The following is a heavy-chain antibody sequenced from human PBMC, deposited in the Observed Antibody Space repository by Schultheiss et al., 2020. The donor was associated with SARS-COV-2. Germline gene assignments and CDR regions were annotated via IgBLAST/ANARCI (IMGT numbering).Heavy chain of an antibody. CDR2: IYSDGST. J-gene: IGHJ6*02. V-gene: IGHV3-66*01. Sequence: GGSLRLSCAASGFTFSSYAMSWVRQAPGKGLEWVSVIYSDGSTYYADSVKGRFTISRDNSKNTLYLQMNSLRVEDTAVYYCARDNYDYYYYGMDVWGQGTTVTVSS. D-gene: IGHD4-11*01. CDR3: ARDNYDYYYYGMDV. CDR1: GFTFSSYA.